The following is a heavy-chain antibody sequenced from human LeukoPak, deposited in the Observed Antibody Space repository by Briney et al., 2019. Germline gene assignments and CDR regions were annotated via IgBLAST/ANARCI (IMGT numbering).Heavy chain of an antibody. D-gene: IGHD3-16*02. V-gene: IGHV4-59*08. J-gene: IGHJ4*02. CDR1: GGSISSYY. CDR2: IYYSGSS. Sequence: NSSETLSLTCTVSGGSISSYYWSWIRQPPGKGLEWIGYIYYSGSSNYNPSLKSRVTISVDTSKNQFSLKLSSVTAADTAVYYCAGGLRLGELSLYPPTFDYWGQGTLVTVSS. CDR3: AGGLRLGELSLYPPTFDY.